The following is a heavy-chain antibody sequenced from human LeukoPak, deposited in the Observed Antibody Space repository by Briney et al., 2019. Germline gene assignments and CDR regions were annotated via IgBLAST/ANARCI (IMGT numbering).Heavy chain of an antibody. CDR3: TRGAGSTAVAGDITYYYPMDV. CDR2: INQDGSKK. D-gene: IGHD3-16*01. CDR1: GFSFSGYW. Sequence: GGSLRLSCTASGFSFSGYWVTWVRQTPGKGLEWVANINQDGSKKSYVDSVRGRFTISRDSAKNSLYLQMNSLKTEDTAVYYCTRGAGSTAVAGDITYYYPMDVWGQGTTVTVSS. J-gene: IGHJ6*02. V-gene: IGHV3-7*03.